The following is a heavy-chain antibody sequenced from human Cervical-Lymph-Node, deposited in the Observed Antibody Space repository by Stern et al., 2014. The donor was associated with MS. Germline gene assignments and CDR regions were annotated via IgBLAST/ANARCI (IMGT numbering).Heavy chain of an antibody. D-gene: IGHD3-22*01. Sequence: VQLVESGGGVVQPGRSLRLSCAASGFTFSSYGMHWVRQAPGKGLEWVAVISYDGSNKYYADSVKGRFTISRDNSKNTLYLQMNSLRAEDTAVYYCVKDGDYYDPRGGAFDIWGQGTMVTVSS. J-gene: IGHJ3*02. V-gene: IGHV3-30*18. CDR2: ISYDGSNK. CDR1: GFTFSSYG. CDR3: VKDGDYYDPRGGAFDI.